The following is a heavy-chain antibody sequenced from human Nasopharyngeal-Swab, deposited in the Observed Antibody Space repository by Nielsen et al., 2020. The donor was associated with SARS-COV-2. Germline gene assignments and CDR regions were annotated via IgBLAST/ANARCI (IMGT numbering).Heavy chain of an antibody. V-gene: IGHV1-2*06. Sequence: ASVKVSCKASGYTFTGYYMHWVRQAPGHGLEWMGRINPNSGGTNYAQKFQGRVTMTRDTSISTAYMELSRLRSDDTAVYYCARAKGDIVATIRVWGFDPWGQGTLVTVSS. CDR1: GYTFTGYY. D-gene: IGHD5-12*01. CDR2: INPNSGGT. J-gene: IGHJ5*02. CDR3: ARAKGDIVATIRVWGFDP.